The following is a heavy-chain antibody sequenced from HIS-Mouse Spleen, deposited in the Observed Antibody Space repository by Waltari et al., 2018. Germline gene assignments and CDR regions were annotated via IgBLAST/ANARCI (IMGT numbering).Heavy chain of an antibody. V-gene: IGHV3-74*01. CDR3: AREHSSSSDAFDI. Sequence: EVQLVDSGGGLVQPGGSLRLACAASGFTFSSYWMHWVRQAPGTGLVWDSRSSSDGRRTSDADSVKGRFTISSDNAKNTLYLQMNRRRSEDTAVYYCAREHSSSSDAFDIWGQGTMVTVSS. CDR1: GFTFSSYW. CDR2: SSSDGRRT. J-gene: IGHJ3*02. D-gene: IGHD6-6*01.